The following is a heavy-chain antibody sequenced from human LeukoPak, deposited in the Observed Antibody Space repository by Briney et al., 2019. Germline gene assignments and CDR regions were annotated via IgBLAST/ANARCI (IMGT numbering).Heavy chain of an antibody. CDR1: GFNFGDYG. D-gene: IGHD6-19*01. Sequence: QPGGSLRLSCTGSGFNFGDYGLSWVRQAPGKGLEWIGFIRRRANDGTTEYAASVKGRFTMSRDDSKSIVYLQMNGLQTEDTALYYCTRVPRYSSGWYLLHLIHYYYYMDVWGKGTTVTISS. CDR2: IRRRANDGTT. J-gene: IGHJ6*03. CDR3: TRVPRYSSGWYLLHLIHYYYYMDV. V-gene: IGHV3-49*04.